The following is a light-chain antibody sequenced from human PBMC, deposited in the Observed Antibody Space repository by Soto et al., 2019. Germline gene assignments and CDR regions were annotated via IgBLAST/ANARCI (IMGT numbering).Light chain of an antibody. CDR1: QSVSSTY. V-gene: IGKV3-20*01. J-gene: IGKJ1*01. CDR3: QQYKNWPRT. CDR2: AAS. Sequence: EIVLTQSPGTLSLSPGERATLSCRASQSVSSTYLAWYQQKRGQAPRLLIYAASSRATGVPDRFSGSGSGTEFTLTISSLQSEDFAIYYCQQYKNWPRTFGQGTKVDIK.